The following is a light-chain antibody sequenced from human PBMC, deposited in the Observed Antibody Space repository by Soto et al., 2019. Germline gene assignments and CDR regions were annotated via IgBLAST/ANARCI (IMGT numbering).Light chain of an antibody. CDR2: DAS. J-gene: IGKJ4*01. CDR1: QDISNY. V-gene: IGKV1-33*01. Sequence: DLQMTQSPSSLSASVGDRVTITCQASQDISNYLNWYQQKPEKAPKLLIYDASNLETGVPSRFSGSGSGTDFTFTISSLQPEDIAAYYCQQYDNLPLTFGGGTKVEIK. CDR3: QQYDNLPLT.